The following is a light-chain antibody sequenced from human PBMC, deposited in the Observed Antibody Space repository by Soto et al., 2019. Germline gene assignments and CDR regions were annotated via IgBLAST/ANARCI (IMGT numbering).Light chain of an antibody. Sequence: QSALTQPPSASGSPGQSVTISCTGTSSDVGAYDYVSWYQQHPGKAPKLMIYEVSQRPSGVPDRFSGSKSGNTASLTISGLQAEDEGDYYCSSYAGSNKSVFGTGTKLTVL. CDR2: EVS. V-gene: IGLV2-8*01. CDR1: SSDVGAYDY. CDR3: SSYAGSNKSV. J-gene: IGLJ1*01.